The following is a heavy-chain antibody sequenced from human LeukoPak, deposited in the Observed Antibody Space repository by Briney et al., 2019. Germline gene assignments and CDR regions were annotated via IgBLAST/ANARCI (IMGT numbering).Heavy chain of an antibody. CDR2: ISAYNGNT. Sequence: ASVKVSCKASGYTFTSYGISWVRQAPGQGLGWMGWISAYNGNTNYAQKLQGRGTLTTDTSTTTAYMELRSLSSDATAVYYCARDFRSLIGAPIDYWGQGTLVTVSS. CDR1: GYTFTSYG. V-gene: IGHV1-18*01. D-gene: IGHD2/OR15-2a*01. CDR3: ARDFRSLIGAPIDY. J-gene: IGHJ4*02.